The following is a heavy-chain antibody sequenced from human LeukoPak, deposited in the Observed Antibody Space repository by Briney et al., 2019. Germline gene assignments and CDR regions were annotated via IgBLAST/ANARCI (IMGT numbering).Heavy chain of an antibody. CDR1: GFTFSSYA. CDR2: ISYDGSNK. CDR3: ARAGELELLAFAFDI. Sequence: GGSLRLSCAASGFTFSSYAMHWVRQAPGKGLEWVAVISYDGSNKYYADSVKGRFTISRDNSKNTLYLQMNSLRAEDTAVYYCARAGELELLAFAFDIWGQGTMVTVSS. J-gene: IGHJ3*02. V-gene: IGHV3-30-3*01. D-gene: IGHD1-7*01.